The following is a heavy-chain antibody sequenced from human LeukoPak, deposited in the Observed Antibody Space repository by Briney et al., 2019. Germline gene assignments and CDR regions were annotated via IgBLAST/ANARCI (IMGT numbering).Heavy chain of an antibody. V-gene: IGHV4-34*01. CDR3: ATWDSGRYSQIDN. CDR1: GGSFSGYY. D-gene: IGHD1-26*01. J-gene: IGHJ4*02. Sequence: PSETLSLTCAVYGGSFSGYYWSWIRQPPGKGLEWIGEINHSGSTNYNPSLQSRVTISVDTSKNQFSLKLSSVTAADTAVYYCATWDSGRYSQIDNWGQGTLVTVSS. CDR2: INHSGST.